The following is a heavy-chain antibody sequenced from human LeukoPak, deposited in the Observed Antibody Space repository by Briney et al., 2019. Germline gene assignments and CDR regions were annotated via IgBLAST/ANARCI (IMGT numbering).Heavy chain of an antibody. Sequence: PSETLSLTCTVSGGSISSYYWSWVRQPPGKGLEWIGEINHSGSTNYNPSLKSRVTISVDTSKNQFSLKLSSVTAADTAVYYCARRRPGATLRRGAFDIWGQGTMVTVSS. D-gene: IGHD5-12*01. CDR2: INHSGST. V-gene: IGHV4-34*01. J-gene: IGHJ3*02. CDR3: ARRRPGATLRRGAFDI. CDR1: GGSISSYY.